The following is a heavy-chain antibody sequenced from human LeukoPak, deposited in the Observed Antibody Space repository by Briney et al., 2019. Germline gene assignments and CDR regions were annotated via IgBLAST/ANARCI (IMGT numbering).Heavy chain of an antibody. J-gene: IGHJ4*02. CDR2: ISAYNGNT. Sequence: ASVKVSCKASGYTFTSYGISWVRQAPGQGLEWMGWISAYNGNTNYAQKLQGRVTMTTDTSTSTAYMELRSLRSDDTAVYYCARALVDWNDRXXXDYWGQGTLVTVSS. CDR1: GYTFTSYG. V-gene: IGHV1-18*01. CDR3: ARALVDWNDRXXXDY. D-gene: IGHD1-1*01.